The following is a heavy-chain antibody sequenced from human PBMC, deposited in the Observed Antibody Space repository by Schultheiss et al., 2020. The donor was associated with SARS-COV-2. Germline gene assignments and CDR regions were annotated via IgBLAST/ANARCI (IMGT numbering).Heavy chain of an antibody. CDR1: GYSISSGYY. CDR3: AREGGCTNGVCLLRWEYNWFDP. V-gene: IGHV4-34*01. CDR2: INHSGST. D-gene: IGHD2-8*01. J-gene: IGHJ5*02. Sequence: SETLSLTCAVSGYSISSGYYWSWIRQPPGKGLEWIGEINHSGSTNYNPSLKSRVTISVDTSKNQFSLKLSSVTAADTAVYYCAREGGCTNGVCLLRWEYNWFDPWGQGTLVTVSS.